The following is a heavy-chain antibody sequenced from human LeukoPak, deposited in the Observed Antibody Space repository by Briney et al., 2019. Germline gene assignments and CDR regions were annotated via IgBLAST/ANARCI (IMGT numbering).Heavy chain of an antibody. J-gene: IGHJ3*02. CDR3: AKDRTGRLIVVVMNI. Sequence: GGSLRLSCAASGFTFDDYAMHWVRQAPGKGLEWVSGISWNSGSIGYADSVKGRFTISRDNSKNTLYLQMNSLRAEDTAVYYCAKDRTGRLIVVVMNIWGQGTMVTVSS. CDR1: GFTFDDYA. CDR2: ISWNSGSI. D-gene: IGHD3-22*01. V-gene: IGHV3-9*01.